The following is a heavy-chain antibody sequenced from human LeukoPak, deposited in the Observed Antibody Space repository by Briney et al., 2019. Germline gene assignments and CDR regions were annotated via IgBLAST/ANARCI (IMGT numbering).Heavy chain of an antibody. Sequence: SETLSLTCTVSGGSVSSDYWSWIRQPPGKGLEWIGEINHSGSTNYNPSLKSRVTISVDTSKNQFSLKLSSVTAADTAVYYCARGLRSSFFDYWGQGTLVTVSS. CDR2: INHSGST. J-gene: IGHJ4*02. D-gene: IGHD2-2*01. CDR1: GGSVSSDY. CDR3: ARGLRSSFFDY. V-gene: IGHV4-34*01.